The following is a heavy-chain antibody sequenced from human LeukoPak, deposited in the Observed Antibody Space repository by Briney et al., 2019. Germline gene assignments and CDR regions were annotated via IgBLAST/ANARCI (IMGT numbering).Heavy chain of an antibody. CDR1: GFTFSKYG. Sequence: GGSLRLSCAASGFTFSKYGMSWVRQAPGKGLEWVSAISGSGGSTYYADSVKGRFTISRDNSKNTLYLQMNSLRAEDTAVYYCAKDYLRGTMIVVVISYFDYWGQGTLVTVSS. CDR3: AKDYLRGTMIVVVISYFDY. D-gene: IGHD3-22*01. J-gene: IGHJ4*02. CDR2: ISGSGGST. V-gene: IGHV3-23*01.